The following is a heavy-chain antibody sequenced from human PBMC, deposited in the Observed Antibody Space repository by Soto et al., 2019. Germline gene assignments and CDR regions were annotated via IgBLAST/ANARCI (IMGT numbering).Heavy chain of an antibody. Sequence: SETLSLTCAVYGGSFSGYYWSWIRQPPGKGLEWIGEINHSGSTNYNPSLKSRVTISVDTSKNQFSLKLSSVTAADTAVYYCASVSSSPTAWFDYWGQGTLVTVSS. CDR2: INHSGST. D-gene: IGHD6-6*01. V-gene: IGHV4-34*01. CDR3: ASVSSSPTAWFDY. J-gene: IGHJ4*02. CDR1: GGSFSGYY.